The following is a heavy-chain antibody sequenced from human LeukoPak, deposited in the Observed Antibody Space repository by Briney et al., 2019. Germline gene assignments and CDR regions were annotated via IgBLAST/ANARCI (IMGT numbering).Heavy chain of an antibody. Sequence: SETLSLTCTVSGGSISSYYWSWIRQPPGMGLEWIGYIYYSGSTNYNPSLKSRVTISVDTSKNQFSLKLSSVTAADTAVYYCARVREVLQGQYYFDYWGQGTLVTVSS. D-gene: IGHD1-1*01. J-gene: IGHJ4*02. CDR2: IYYSGST. CDR3: ARVREVLQGQYYFDY. V-gene: IGHV4-59*01. CDR1: GGSISSYY.